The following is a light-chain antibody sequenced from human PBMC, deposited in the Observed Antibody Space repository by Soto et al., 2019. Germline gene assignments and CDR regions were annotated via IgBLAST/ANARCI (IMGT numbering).Light chain of an antibody. J-gene: IGKJ4*01. CDR2: ASS. Sequence: DIQMTQSPFSLSASVGDRVTITCRASQSISKYLIWYQLKPGKAPKLLIYASSSLQSGVPSRFSGSGSGTDFPLTISSLHLEDFATYYCQQSYTTPLTFGGGTKVEIK. CDR3: QQSYTTPLT. V-gene: IGKV1-39*01. CDR1: QSISKY.